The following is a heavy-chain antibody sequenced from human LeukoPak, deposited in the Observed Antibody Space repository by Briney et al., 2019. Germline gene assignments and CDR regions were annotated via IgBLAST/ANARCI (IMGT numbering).Heavy chain of an antibody. CDR2: ISWNSGSI. CDR1: GFTFDDYA. Sequence: GGSLRLSCAASGFTFDDYAMHWVRQAPGKGLEWVSGISWNSGSIGYADSVKGRFTISRDNAKNSPYLQMNSLRAEDTALYYCAKDIGPGDTAMVNYWGQGTLVTVSS. J-gene: IGHJ4*02. D-gene: IGHD5-18*01. CDR3: AKDIGPGDTAMVNY. V-gene: IGHV3-9*01.